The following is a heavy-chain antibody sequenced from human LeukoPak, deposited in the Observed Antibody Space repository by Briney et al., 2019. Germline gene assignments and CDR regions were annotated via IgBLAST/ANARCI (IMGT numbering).Heavy chain of an antibody. CDR2: IHPSTGNP. V-gene: IGHV7-4-1*02. Sequence: GASVKVSCKASGYTFTNYAMNWVRQAPGQGLEWMGWIHPSTGNPTYAQGFTGRFVFSLDTSVSTTYLQISSLKAEDTAVYYCARPPDYYYYYMDVWGKGTTVTVSS. J-gene: IGHJ6*03. CDR3: ARPPDYYYYYMDV. CDR1: GYTFTNYA.